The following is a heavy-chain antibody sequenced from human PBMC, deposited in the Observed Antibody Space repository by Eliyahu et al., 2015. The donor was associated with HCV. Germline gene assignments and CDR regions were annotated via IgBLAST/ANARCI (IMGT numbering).Heavy chain of an antibody. J-gene: IGHJ4*02. D-gene: IGHD3-3*01. V-gene: IGHV4-34*01. CDR1: XGSFXXXY. Sequence: QVQLQQWGAGLLKPSETLSLTCAVYXGSFXXXYWXWIRQPXGKGLEWIXEINHSGSTNYNPSLKXRVXISVDTSKNQFSLKLSSVTAADTAVYYCARTMYYDFWSGYYDGKYYFDYWGQGTLVTVSS. CDR3: ARTMYYDFWSGYYDGKYYFDY. CDR2: INHSGST.